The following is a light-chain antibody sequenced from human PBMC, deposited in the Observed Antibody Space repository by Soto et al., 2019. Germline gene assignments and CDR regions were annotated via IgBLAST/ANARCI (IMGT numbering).Light chain of an antibody. CDR3: QQYNNWPYT. CDR2: GAS. CDR1: QSVSSN. J-gene: IGKJ2*01. V-gene: IGKV3-15*01. Sequence: EIVMTQSPATLSVSPGERATLSCRASQSVSSNLAWYQQKPGQAPRLLIYGASTRANGIPASFSGSGSGTEFSLIISSLQSEDFAVDYCQQYNNWPYTFGQGTKLEIK.